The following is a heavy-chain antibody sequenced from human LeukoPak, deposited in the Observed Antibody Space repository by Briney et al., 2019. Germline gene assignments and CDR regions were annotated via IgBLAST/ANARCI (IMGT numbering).Heavy chain of an antibody. Sequence: SETLSLTCTVSGDSISSSGYSWGWIRQPPGRGLEWIGSIYYSGGTYYNPSLKSRVTISVDMSKNQFSLKLSSVTAADTAVYYCARPGSTTGWYYFDYWGQGTLVTVSS. CDR3: ARPGSTTGWYYFDY. V-gene: IGHV4-39*01. CDR2: IYYSGGT. D-gene: IGHD6-19*01. CDR1: GDSISSSGYS. J-gene: IGHJ4*02.